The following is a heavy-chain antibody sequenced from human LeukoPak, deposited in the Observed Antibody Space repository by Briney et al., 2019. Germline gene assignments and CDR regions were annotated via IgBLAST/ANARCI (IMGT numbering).Heavy chain of an antibody. J-gene: IGHJ6*02. CDR2: ISAYNGNT. CDR1: GYTFTSYG. Sequence: ASVKVSCKASGYTFTSYGISWVRQAPGQGLEWMGWISAYNGNTNYAQELQGRVTMTTDTSTSTAYMELRSLRSDDTAVYYCARVGTTGTTAISYYYGMDVWGQGTTVTVSS. V-gene: IGHV1-18*01. D-gene: IGHD1-1*01. CDR3: ARVGTTGTTAISYYYGMDV.